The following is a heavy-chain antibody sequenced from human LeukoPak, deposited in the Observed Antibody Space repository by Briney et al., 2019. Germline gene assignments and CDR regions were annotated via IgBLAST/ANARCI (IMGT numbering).Heavy chain of an antibody. D-gene: IGHD2-21*01. Sequence: SETLSLTCAVPGYSISRGYYWSWIRQSPGKGLEWFGAIYRTGDTYYNPSLNSRVILCVDTSPDQFSLRISSATAADTAVYYCARQGYCRDSNCYRWFDPWGQGTLVTVSS. CDR1: GYSISRGYY. J-gene: IGHJ5*02. CDR3: ARQGYCRDSNCYRWFDP. V-gene: IGHV4-38-2*01. CDR2: IYRTGDT.